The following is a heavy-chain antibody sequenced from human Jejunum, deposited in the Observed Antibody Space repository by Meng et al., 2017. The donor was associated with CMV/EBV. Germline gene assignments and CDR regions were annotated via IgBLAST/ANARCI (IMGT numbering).Heavy chain of an antibody. CDR2: VEDSGST. V-gene: IGHV4-61*01. J-gene: IGHJ4*02. CDR1: GASVSIPNYS. Sequence: VSGASVSIPNYSWSWIRQPPGKGLEWIGFVEDSGSTRYTPSLESRVTISVDTSKNQFSLRVRSVTAEDTAIYYCARGGWGNWNFEHWGQGTLVTVSS. D-gene: IGHD2-15*01. CDR3: ARGGWGNWNFEH.